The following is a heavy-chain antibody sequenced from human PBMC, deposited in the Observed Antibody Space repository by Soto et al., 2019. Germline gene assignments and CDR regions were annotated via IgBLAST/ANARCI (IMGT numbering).Heavy chain of an antibody. D-gene: IGHD3-10*01. Sequence: ASVKVSCKASGYTFTSYAMHWVRQAPGQRLEWMGWINAGNGNTKYSQKFQGRVTITRDTSASTAYMELSSLRSEDTAVYYCASGVGSGSYYSQYSWFVPWGYGSLVCVSS. J-gene: IGHJ5*02. CDR3: ASGVGSGSYYSQYSWFVP. CDR2: INAGNGNT. V-gene: IGHV1-3*01. CDR1: GYTFTSYA.